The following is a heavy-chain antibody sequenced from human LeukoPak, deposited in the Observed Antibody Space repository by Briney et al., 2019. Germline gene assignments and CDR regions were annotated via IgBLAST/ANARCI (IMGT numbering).Heavy chain of an antibody. CDR2: MYPDDSET. V-gene: IGHV5-51*01. Sequence: GESLKISCQGSGYTFVHYWIAWVRQMPGKGLEFVGMMYPDDSETKYSPSFQGQVSISVDKSINTAYLQWSSLKASDTAMYYCARRVNEALGAFDFWGHGTVVTVSS. CDR3: ARRVNEALGAFDF. D-gene: IGHD3-3*01. CDR1: GYTFVHYW. J-gene: IGHJ3*01.